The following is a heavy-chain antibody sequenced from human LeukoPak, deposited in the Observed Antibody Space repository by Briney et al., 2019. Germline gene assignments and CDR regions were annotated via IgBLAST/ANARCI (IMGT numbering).Heavy chain of an antibody. Sequence: GASVKVSCKASGYTFTSYGISWVRQAPGQGLEWMGWISAYNGNTNYAQKLQGRVTMTTDTSTSTAYMELRSLRSDDTAMYYCARGSFLIGDRLPLDPWGQGTLVTVSS. CDR3: ARGSFLIGDRLPLDP. D-gene: IGHD7-27*01. CDR1: GYTFTSYG. J-gene: IGHJ5*02. CDR2: ISAYNGNT. V-gene: IGHV1-18*01.